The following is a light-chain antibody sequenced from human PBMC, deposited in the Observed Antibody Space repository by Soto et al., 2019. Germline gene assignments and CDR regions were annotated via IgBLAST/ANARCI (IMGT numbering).Light chain of an antibody. Sequence: IQRTQSPSTLSASLGYRFTINFRASQSISSWLAWYQQKPGKAPKLLIYDASSLESGVPSRFSGSGSGTEFTLTITSLQPDDFATYYCQQSFSTPRTFGQGTKVGIK. V-gene: IGKV1-5*01. CDR3: QQSFSTPRT. CDR2: DAS. J-gene: IGKJ1*01. CDR1: QSISSW.